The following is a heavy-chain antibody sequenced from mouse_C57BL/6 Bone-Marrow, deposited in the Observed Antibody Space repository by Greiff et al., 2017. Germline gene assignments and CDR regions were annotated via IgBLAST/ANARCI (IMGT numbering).Heavy chain of an antibody. D-gene: IGHD1-1*01. V-gene: IGHV5-9*01. CDR1: GFTFSSYT. CDR3: ARHCYYGSWFAY. Sequence: DVMLVESGGGLVKPGGSLKLSCAASGFTFSSYTMSWVRQTPEKRLEWVATISGGGGNTYYPDSVKGRFTISRDNAKNTLYLQMSSLRSEDTALYYCARHCYYGSWFAYWGQGTLVTVSA. CDR2: ISGGGGNT. J-gene: IGHJ3*01.